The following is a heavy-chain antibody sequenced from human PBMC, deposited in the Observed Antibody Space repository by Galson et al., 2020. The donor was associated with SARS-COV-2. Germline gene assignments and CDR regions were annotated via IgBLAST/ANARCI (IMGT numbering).Heavy chain of an antibody. CDR1: GYSFTGYY. CDR2: LNPDTGGT. Sequence: ASVKVSCKASGYSFTGYYIHWVRQAPGQGLEWMGWLNPDTGGTNYAQSFQGRVTMTRDTSTSTAYLELSSLRSDDTAVYHCAKNYDFWSGYHTGYYYAMYVWGQGTTV. V-gene: IGHV1-2*02. J-gene: IGHJ6*02. D-gene: IGHD3-3*01. CDR3: AKNYDFWSGYHTGYYYAMYV.